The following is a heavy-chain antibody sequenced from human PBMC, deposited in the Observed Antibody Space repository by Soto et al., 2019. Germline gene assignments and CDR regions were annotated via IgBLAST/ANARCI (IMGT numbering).Heavy chain of an antibody. CDR3: ARGSSVGLEH. V-gene: IGHV1-46*01. CDR1: GYTFTSYY. CDR2: INPSGGSA. J-gene: IGHJ1*01. D-gene: IGHD1-26*01. Sequence: QVQMVQSGAEVKKAGASVKISCKASGYTFTSYYVHWVRQAPGQGLEWMGFINPSGGSATYVQKIQGRVTMTRDTSTSTVYMELGSLTSEDTAIYYCARGSSVGLEHWGQGTLVTVSS.